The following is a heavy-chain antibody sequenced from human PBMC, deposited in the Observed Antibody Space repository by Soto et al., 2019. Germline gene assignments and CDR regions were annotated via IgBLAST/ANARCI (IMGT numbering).Heavy chain of an antibody. V-gene: IGHV3-23*01. CDR3: AKDSPYDSILGLRY. J-gene: IGHJ4*02. Sequence: GGSLRLSCAASGFTLSSYAMSWVRKTPGKGLEWVSAISGSGGSTYYADSVKGRFTISRDNSKNTLYLQMNSLRAEDTAVYYCAKDSPYDSILGLRYWGQGTLVTVSS. CDR1: GFTLSSYA. D-gene: IGHD3-22*01. CDR2: ISGSGGST.